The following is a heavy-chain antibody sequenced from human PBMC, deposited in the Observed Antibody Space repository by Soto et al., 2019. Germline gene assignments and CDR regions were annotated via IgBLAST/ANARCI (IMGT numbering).Heavy chain of an antibody. Sequence: SETLSLTCTVSGGSISGYYWSWIRQPPGKGLEWIGYMYNTGSTVYNPSFKNRVTISVDTSKNQFSLKLNSVTAADTAVYYCARDLWGYCGTDCYPLDVWGQGTTVTVS. CDR1: GGSISGYY. V-gene: IGHV4-59*01. D-gene: IGHD2-21*02. J-gene: IGHJ6*02. CDR2: MYNTGST. CDR3: ARDLWGYCGTDCYPLDV.